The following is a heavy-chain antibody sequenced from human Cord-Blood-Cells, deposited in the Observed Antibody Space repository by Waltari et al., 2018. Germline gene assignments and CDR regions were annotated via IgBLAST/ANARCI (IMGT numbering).Heavy chain of an antibody. D-gene: IGHD6-13*01. Sequence: EVQLVESGGGLVQPGGSLRLSCAASGFTFSSYWMSWFRQAPGKGLEWVANIKQDGSEKYYVDSVKGRFTISRDNAKNSLYLQMNSLRAEDTAVYYCARDPGRPYSSSWFDYWGQGTLVTVSS. CDR3: ARDPGRPYSSSWFDY. CDR2: IKQDGSEK. J-gene: IGHJ4*02. CDR1: GFTFSSYW. V-gene: IGHV3-7*05.